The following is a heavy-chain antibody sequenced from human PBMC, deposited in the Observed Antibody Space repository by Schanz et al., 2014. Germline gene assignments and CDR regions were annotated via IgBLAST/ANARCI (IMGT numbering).Heavy chain of an antibody. CDR2: ISSSSSYT. CDR3: AKDFFIGVARGVIISHDAIDI. V-gene: IGHV3-48*01. Sequence: EVQLVESGGGLAQPGGSLRLSCAASGITFSGYSMNWVRQAPGKGLEWVSYISSSSSYTNYADSVKGRFTISRDNSNNTVFLQMNSLRAEDTAVYYCAKDFFIGVARGVIISHDAIDIWGQGTKVTVSS. D-gene: IGHD3-10*01. J-gene: IGHJ3*02. CDR1: GITFSGYS.